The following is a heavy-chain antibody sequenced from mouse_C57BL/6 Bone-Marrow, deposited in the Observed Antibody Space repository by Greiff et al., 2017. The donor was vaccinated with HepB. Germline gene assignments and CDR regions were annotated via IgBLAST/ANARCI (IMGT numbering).Heavy chain of an antibody. J-gene: IGHJ3*01. Sequence: EVMLVESGGGLVKPGGSLKLSCAASGFTFSSYAMSWVRQTPEKRLEWVATISDGGSYTYYPDNVKGRFTISRDNAKNNLYLQMSHLKSEDTAMYYCAIYGNYAWFAYWGQGTLVTVSA. CDR2: ISDGGSYT. V-gene: IGHV5-4*03. CDR1: GFTFSSYA. CDR3: AIYGNYAWFAY. D-gene: IGHD2-1*01.